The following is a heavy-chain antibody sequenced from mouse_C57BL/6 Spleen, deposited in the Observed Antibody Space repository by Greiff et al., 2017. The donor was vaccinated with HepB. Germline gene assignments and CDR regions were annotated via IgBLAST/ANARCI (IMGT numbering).Heavy chain of an antibody. V-gene: IGHV1-82*01. J-gene: IGHJ2*01. CDR2: IYPGDGDT. D-gene: IGHD1-1*01. Sequence: QVQLKESGPELVKPGASVKISCKASGYAFSSSWMNWVKQRPGKGLEWIGRIYPGDGDTNYNGKFKGKATLTADKSSSTAYMQLSSLTSEDSAVYFCARLVFITTVSPLDYWGQGTTLTVSS. CDR1: GYAFSSSW. CDR3: ARLVFITTVSPLDY.